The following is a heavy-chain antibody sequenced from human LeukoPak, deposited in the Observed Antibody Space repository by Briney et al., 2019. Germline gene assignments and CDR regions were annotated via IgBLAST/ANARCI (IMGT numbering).Heavy chain of an antibody. Sequence: GASVKVSCKASGYTFTSYGISWVRQAPGQGLEWMGWISAYNGNTNYAQKPQGRVTMTTDTSTSTAYMELRSLRSDDTAVYYCARDSASVATVSAFDIWGQGTMVTVSS. CDR2: ISAYNGNT. CDR1: GYTFTSYG. J-gene: IGHJ3*02. D-gene: IGHD5-12*01. CDR3: ARDSASVATVSAFDI. V-gene: IGHV1-18*01.